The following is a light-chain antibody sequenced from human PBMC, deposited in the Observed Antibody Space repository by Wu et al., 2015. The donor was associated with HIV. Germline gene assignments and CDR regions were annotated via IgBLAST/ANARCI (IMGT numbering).Light chain of an antibody. CDR2: HSS. J-gene: IGKJ2*01. V-gene: IGKV3-20*01. CDR1: QTVSNY. CDR3: QQYERSPST. Sequence: EIVLTQSPVTLSLSPGESATLSCRASQTVSNYLAWYQHKPGQAPRLLIYHSSTRATGISDRFSGSGSGTDFTLTVDRLEPEDFAIYFCQQYERSPSTFGQGTKLEI.